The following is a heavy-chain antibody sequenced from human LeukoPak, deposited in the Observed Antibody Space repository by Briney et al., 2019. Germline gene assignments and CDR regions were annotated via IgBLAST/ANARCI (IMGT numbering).Heavy chain of an antibody. CDR2: FYHGGST. J-gene: IGHJ3*02. CDR1: GYSISTGYY. CDR3: AKSNGYGLVDI. Sequence: SETLSLTCTVSGYSISTGYYWDWIRQPPGKGLEWIGTFYHGGSTYYNPSLKSRVTISVDTSKNQFSLNLTSVTAADTAVYYCAKSNGYGLVDIWGQGTMVTVPS. D-gene: IGHD3-10*01. V-gene: IGHV4-38-2*02.